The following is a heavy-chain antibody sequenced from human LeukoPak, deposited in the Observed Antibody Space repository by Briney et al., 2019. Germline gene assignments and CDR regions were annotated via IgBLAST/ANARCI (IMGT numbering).Heavy chain of an antibody. V-gene: IGHV4-59*01. CDR3: ARDTPSYDSSGYYHQSPNWYFDL. CDR2: IYYSGST. CDR1: GGSISSYY. D-gene: IGHD3-22*01. Sequence: SETLSLTCTVSGGSISSYYWSWIRQPPGKGLEWIGYIYYSGSTNYNPSLKSRVTISVDTSKNQFSLKLSSVTAADTAVYYCARDTPSYDSSGYYHQSPNWYFDLWGRGTLVTVSS. J-gene: IGHJ2*01.